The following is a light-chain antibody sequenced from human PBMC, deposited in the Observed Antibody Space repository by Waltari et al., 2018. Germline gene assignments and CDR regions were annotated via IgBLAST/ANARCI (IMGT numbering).Light chain of an antibody. J-gene: IGKJ2*03. V-gene: IGKV1-17*01. CDR2: AAS. CDR3: LQHNSYPYS. CDR1: QGISSY. Sequence: DIQMTQSTSSLSASVGDTVPITCRASQGISSYLNWFQQKPGKAPKLLIYAASSLESGVPSRFSGSGSGTEFTLTISSLQPEDFAAYYCLQHNSYPYSFGQGTKVEIK.